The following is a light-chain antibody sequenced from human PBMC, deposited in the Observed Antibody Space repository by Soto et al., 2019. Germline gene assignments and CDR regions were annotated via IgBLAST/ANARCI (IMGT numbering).Light chain of an antibody. CDR2: DNT. CDR1: RSNIGAGYA. V-gene: IGLV1-40*01. CDR3: QSYDTSLSASV. J-gene: IGLJ2*01. Sequence: QSVLTQPPSVSGAPGQRVTISCTGSRSNIGAGYAVHWYQQLPGTAPKLLIYDNTNRPSGVPDPFSASESGTSASLAITGLQSEDEADYYCQSYDTSLSASVFGGGTKLTVL.